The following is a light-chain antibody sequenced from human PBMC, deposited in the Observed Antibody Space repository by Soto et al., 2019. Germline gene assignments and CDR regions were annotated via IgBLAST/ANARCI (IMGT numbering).Light chain of an antibody. CDR2: GAS. Sequence: EIVLTQSPGTLSLSPGERATLSCRASQSVSSSYLAWYQQKPGQAPRLLIYGASSRATGIPDRFSGGGSGTDFTLTISRLEPEDFAVYYCQQYGSPRTFGQGTKVDI. J-gene: IGKJ1*01. V-gene: IGKV3-20*01. CDR3: QQYGSPRT. CDR1: QSVSSSY.